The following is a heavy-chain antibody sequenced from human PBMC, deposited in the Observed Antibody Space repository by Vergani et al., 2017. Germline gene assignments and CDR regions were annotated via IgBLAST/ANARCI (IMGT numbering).Heavy chain of an antibody. J-gene: IGHJ6*03. D-gene: IGHD1-7*01. Sequence: QITLKESGPTLVKPTQTLTLTCTFSGFSLNTRGVSVAWIRQPPGKALDWLALIDWNDDQHYSQSLNNMVTITKDTSKNQVVLTMTNMDYVDTGTYYCVYRKTGCGTTGCFYPFYYYYYMDVWGKGATVTVSS. CDR2: IDWNDDQ. V-gene: IGHV2-5*04. CDR3: VYRKTGCGTTGCFYPFYYYYYMDV. CDR1: GFSLNTRGVS.